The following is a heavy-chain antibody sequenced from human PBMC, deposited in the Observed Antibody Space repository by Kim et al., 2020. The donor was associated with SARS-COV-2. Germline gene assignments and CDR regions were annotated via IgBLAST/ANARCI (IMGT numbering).Heavy chain of an antibody. J-gene: IGHJ1*01. CDR3: ARGAGGGATLMPGL. V-gene: IGHV3-74*01. Sequence: GGSLRLSCAASGFTFSTYWMHWVRQAPGKGLVWVSRVKGDGTTTTYADSVKGRFTISRDNAKNMLYLQMNSLRAEDTAVYYCARGAGGGATLMPGLWGQG. CDR1: GFTFSTYW. D-gene: IGHD5-12*01. CDR2: VKGDGTTT.